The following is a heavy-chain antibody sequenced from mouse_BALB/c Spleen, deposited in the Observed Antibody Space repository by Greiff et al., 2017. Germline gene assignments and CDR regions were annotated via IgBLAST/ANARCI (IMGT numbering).Heavy chain of an antibody. CDR2: ISNGGGST. CDR3: ARHWGSYYFDY. CDR1: GFTFSSYT. J-gene: IGHJ2*01. V-gene: IGHV5-12-2*01. Sequence: EVKLVESGGGLVQPGGSLKLSCAASGFTFSSYTMSWVRQTPEKRLEWVAYISNGGGSTYYPDTVKGRFTISRDNAKNTLYLQMSSLKSEDTAMYYCARHWGSYYFDYWGQGTTLTVSS.